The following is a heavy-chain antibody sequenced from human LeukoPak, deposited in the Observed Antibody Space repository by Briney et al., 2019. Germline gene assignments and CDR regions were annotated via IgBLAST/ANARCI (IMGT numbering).Heavy chain of an antibody. CDR1: GFTFDDYA. CDR3: AKSPGNDAFDI. V-gene: IGHV3-9*01. Sequence: GGSLRLSCAASGFTFDDYAMHWVRQAPGKGLEWVSGISWNSGSIGYADSVKGRFTISRDNAKNSLYLQMNSLRAEDTALYYCAKSPGNDAFDICGQGTMVTVSS. D-gene: IGHD3-10*01. CDR2: ISWNSGSI. J-gene: IGHJ3*02.